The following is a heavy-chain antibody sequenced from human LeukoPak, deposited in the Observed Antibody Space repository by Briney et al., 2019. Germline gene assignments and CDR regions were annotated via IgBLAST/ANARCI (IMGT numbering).Heavy chain of an antibody. V-gene: IGHV3-30*03. D-gene: IGHD2-2*01. CDR1: GFTFSSYG. CDR2: MSYDGSDE. Sequence: GGSLRLSCAASGFTFSSYGMHWVRQAPGKWLEWVAVMSYDGSDEYYADSVKGRFTISRDNSKNTLYLQMDSLRAEDTAVYYCAGHCSSIGCSNYFDYWGQGTLVTVSS. J-gene: IGHJ4*02. CDR3: AGHCSSIGCSNYFDY.